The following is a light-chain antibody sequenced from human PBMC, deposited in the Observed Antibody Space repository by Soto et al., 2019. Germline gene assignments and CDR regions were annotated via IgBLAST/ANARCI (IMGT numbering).Light chain of an antibody. Sequence: EIMMTQPPATLSVSPGERATLSCWASQSVSSNLAWYQQKPGQAPRLLIHSASTRATGVPARFSGSGSGTEFTLTISSLQSEDSAVYHCQQYHNWPLTSGGGTKVDIK. CDR1: QSVSSN. CDR3: QQYHNWPLT. V-gene: IGKV3-15*01. J-gene: IGKJ4*01. CDR2: SAS.